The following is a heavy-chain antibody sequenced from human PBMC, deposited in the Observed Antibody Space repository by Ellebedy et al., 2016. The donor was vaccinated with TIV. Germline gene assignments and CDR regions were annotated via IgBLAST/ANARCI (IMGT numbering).Heavy chain of an antibody. J-gene: IGHJ3*02. D-gene: IGHD6-6*01. CDR2: INAGNGNT. CDR1: GYTFTSYA. V-gene: IGHV1-3*01. CDR3: ARVGRLEIDAFDI. Sequence: ASVKVSCKASGYTFTSYAMHWVRQAPGQRLEWMGWINAGNGNTKYSQKFQGRVTITRDTSASTAYMELSSLRSEDTAVYYCARVGRLEIDAFDIWGQGTMVTVSS.